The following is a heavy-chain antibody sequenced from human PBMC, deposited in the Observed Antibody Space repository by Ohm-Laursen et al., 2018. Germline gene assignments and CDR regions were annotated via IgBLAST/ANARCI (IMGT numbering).Heavy chain of an antibody. CDR3: ARVPVDGLWELLPFDY. V-gene: IGHV1-8*01. Sequence: ASATVSCKASGYTFTSYDINWVRQATGQGLEWMGWMNPNSGNTGYAQKFQGRVTMTRNTSISTAYMELSSLRSEDTAVYYCARVPVDGLWELLPFDYWGQGTLVTVSS. CDR1: GYTFTSYD. CDR2: MNPNSGNT. J-gene: IGHJ4*02. D-gene: IGHD1-26*01.